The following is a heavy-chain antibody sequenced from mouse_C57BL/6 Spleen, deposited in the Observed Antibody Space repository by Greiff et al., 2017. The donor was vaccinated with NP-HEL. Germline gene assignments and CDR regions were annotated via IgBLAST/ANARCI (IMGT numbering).Heavy chain of an antibody. CDR1: GYTFTSYW. CDR2: IDPSDSET. D-gene: IGHD3-1*01. Sequence: QVQLQQPGAELVRPGSSVKLSCKASGYTFTSYWMHWVKQRPIQGLEWIGNIDPSDSETHYNQKFKDKATLTVDKSSSTAYMQLSSLTSEDSAVYYCARQSSGYGYAMDYWGKETSVTVSS. J-gene: IGHJ4*01. V-gene: IGHV1-52*01. CDR3: ARQSSGYGYAMDY.